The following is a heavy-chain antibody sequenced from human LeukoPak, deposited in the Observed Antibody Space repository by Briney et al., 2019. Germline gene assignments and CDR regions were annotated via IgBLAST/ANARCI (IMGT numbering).Heavy chain of an antibody. Sequence: GGSLRLSCAASGFTFSSYGMHWVRQAPGKGLEWVAVIWYDGSNKYYADSVKGRLTIARDNAKNSLYLQMNSLRAEDTAVYYCARGDYHGSGSYYHDAFDIWGQGTMVTVSS. CDR2: IWYDGSNK. CDR1: GFTFSSYG. J-gene: IGHJ3*02. V-gene: IGHV3-33*01. D-gene: IGHD3-10*01. CDR3: ARGDYHGSGSYYHDAFDI.